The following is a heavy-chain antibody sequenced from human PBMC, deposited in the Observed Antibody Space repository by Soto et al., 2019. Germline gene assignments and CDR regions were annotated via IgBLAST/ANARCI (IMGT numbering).Heavy chain of an antibody. J-gene: IGHJ2*01. CDR3: ASPAGNYGDPIFGYFDL. D-gene: IGHD4-17*01. CDR1: GGTFSSYT. CDR2: IIPILGIA. Sequence: QVQLVQSGAEVKKPGSSVKVSCKASGGTFSSYTISWVRQAPGQGLEWMGRIIPILGIANYAQKFQGRVTITADKSTSTAYMELSSLRSEDTAVYYCASPAGNYGDPIFGYFDLWGRGTLVTVSS. V-gene: IGHV1-69*02.